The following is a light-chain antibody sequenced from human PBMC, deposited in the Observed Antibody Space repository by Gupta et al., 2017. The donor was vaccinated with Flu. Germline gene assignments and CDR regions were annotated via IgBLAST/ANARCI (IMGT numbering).Light chain of an antibody. V-gene: IGKV3-11*01. J-gene: IGKJ3*01. CDR2: DAS. CDR1: QSVSSY. CDR3: QQRSNWPRFT. Sequence: DIVLTQSPATLSLSTGERATLSCRASQSVSSYLAWYQQKPGQAPRLLIYDASNRATGIPARFSGSGSGTDFTLTISSLEPEDFAVYYCQQRSNWPRFTFGPGTKVDIK.